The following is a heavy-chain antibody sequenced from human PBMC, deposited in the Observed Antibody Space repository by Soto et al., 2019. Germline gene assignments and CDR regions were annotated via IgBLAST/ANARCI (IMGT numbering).Heavy chain of an antibody. CDR2: IDTYGSAT. CDR1: GFRFINHA. V-gene: IGHV3-23*05. D-gene: IGHD3-9*01. J-gene: IGHJ4*02. Sequence: PGGSLRLSCAGSGFRFINHAMSWVRQAPGKGLVWVSRIDTYGSATRYADSVKGRLTISRDNSKNTLYLQMNSLRAEDTALYYCAKGSHYDILTAYHAFDYWGPGTLVTVSS. CDR3: AKGSHYDILTAYHAFDY.